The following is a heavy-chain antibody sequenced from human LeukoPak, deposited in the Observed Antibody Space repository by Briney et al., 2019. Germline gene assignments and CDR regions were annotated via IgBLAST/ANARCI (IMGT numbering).Heavy chain of an antibody. CDR3: ARETAAAGYAQYWFDP. Sequence: ASVKVSCKASGYTFTGYYMHWVRQAPGQGLEWMGWINPNSGGTNYAQKFQGRVTMTRDTSISTAYMELSRLRSDDTAVYYCARETAAAGYAQYWFDPWGQGTLVTVSS. V-gene: IGHV1-2*02. D-gene: IGHD6-13*01. CDR2: INPNSGGT. CDR1: GYTFTGYY. J-gene: IGHJ5*02.